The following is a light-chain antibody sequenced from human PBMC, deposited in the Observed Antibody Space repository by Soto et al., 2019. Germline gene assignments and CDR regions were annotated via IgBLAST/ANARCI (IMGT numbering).Light chain of an antibody. Sequence: QSVLTQPPSASGTPGQRVTISCSGGSSNIGSNIVNWYQQLPGTAPKLLIYSNNQRPSGVPHRFSGSKSGTSASLAISGLQSEDEADYYCAAWDDSLNGWVFGGGTKLTVL. CDR1: SSNIGSNI. CDR2: SNN. CDR3: AAWDDSLNGWV. V-gene: IGLV1-44*01. J-gene: IGLJ3*02.